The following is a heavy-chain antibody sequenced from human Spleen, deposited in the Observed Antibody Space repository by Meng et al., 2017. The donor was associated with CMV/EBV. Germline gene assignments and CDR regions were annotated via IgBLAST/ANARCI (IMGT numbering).Heavy chain of an antibody. CDR1: GFTFSGSA. CDR2: IRSKGYNYAT. V-gene: IGHV3-73*01. J-gene: IGHJ4*02. D-gene: IGHD5-12*01. Sequence: GESLKISCAASGFTFSGSAIHWVRQASGKGLEWVGRIRSKGYNYATAYGASVKGRFTISRDDSKNTAYLQMNSLRGEDTAVYYCVAGAYWGQGTLVTVS. CDR3: VAGAY.